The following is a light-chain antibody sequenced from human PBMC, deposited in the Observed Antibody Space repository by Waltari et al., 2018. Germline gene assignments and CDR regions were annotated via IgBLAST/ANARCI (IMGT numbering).Light chain of an antibody. Sequence: EIVLTQSPGTLSLSPGERGTLSCRPSQSVSRFLAWYQQKPGQAPRLLIYGASTRATGIPDMFSGSGSGTDFSLTISRLEPEDFAVYYCQKYDRLPATFGQGTKVEIK. CDR3: QKYDRLPAT. V-gene: IGKV3-20*01. CDR2: GAS. J-gene: IGKJ1*01. CDR1: QSVSRF.